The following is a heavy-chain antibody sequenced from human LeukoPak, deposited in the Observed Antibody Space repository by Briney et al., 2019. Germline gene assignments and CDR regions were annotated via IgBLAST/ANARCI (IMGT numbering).Heavy chain of an antibody. D-gene: IGHD3-10*01. Sequence: ASVKVSCKTSGYNFASYTMHWLRQALGQSPEWMGSINGDNGNTKYSEKFQGRVTFTRDTSASSAYMELSRLRSEDTAVYYCARSSSGTYHYWGQGTLVTVSS. CDR1: GYNFASYT. J-gene: IGHJ4*02. CDR3: ARSSSGTYHY. V-gene: IGHV1-3*01. CDR2: INGDNGNT.